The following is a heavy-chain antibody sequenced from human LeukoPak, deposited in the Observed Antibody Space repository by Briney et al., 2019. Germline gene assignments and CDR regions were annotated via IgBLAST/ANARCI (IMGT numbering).Heavy chain of an antibody. D-gene: IGHD2-2*01. V-gene: IGHV1-2*06. CDR1: GYTFTGYY. Sequence: GASVKVSCKASGYTFTGYYMHWVRQAPGQGLEWMGRINPNSGGTNYAQKFQGRVTMTRDTSISTAYMELSRLRSDDTAVYYCARAEDCSSTSCYFVWFDPWGQGTLVTVSS. CDR2: INPNSGGT. J-gene: IGHJ5*02. CDR3: ARAEDCSSTSCYFVWFDP.